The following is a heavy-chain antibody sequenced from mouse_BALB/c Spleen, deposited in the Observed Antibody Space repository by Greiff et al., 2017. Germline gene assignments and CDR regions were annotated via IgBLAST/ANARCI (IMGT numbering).Heavy chain of an antibody. J-gene: IGHJ3*01. D-gene: IGHD2-12*01. CDR2: ISYSGST. V-gene: IGHV3-2*02. CDR1: GYSITSDYA. CDR3: ARSYVGWFAY. Sequence: EVKLMESGPGLVKPSQSLSLTCTVTGYSITSDYAWNWIRQFPGNKLEWMGYISYSGSTSYNPSLKSRISITRDTSKNQFFLQLNSVTTEDTATYYCARSYVGWFAYWGQGTLVTVSA.